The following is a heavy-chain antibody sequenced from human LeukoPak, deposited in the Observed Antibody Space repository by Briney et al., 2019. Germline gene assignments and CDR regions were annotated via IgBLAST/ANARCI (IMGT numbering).Heavy chain of an antibody. CDR3: ARDRRRRQGFYNGMDV. J-gene: IGHJ6*02. Sequence: GASVKVSCKASGYSFDSYGISWVRQAPGQGLEWMGWIGAYNGNTNYVQKLQGRVAMTTDTSTSTAYMELRTLRSDDTAVYYCARDRRRRQGFYNGMDVWGQGTTVTVSS. CDR1: GYSFDSYG. CDR2: IGAYNGNT. D-gene: IGHD5-24*01. V-gene: IGHV1-18*01.